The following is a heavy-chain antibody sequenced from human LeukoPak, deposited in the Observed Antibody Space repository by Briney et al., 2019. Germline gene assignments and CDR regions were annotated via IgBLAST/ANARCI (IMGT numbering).Heavy chain of an antibody. V-gene: IGHV3-23*01. CDR3: AKSSIFYDSSGYYVGEKYYFDY. J-gene: IGHJ4*02. CDR2: ISASGTTT. D-gene: IGHD3-22*01. CDR1: GFTFSSYA. Sequence: PGGSLRLSCAASGFTFSSYAMSWVRQAPGKGLEWVSAISASGTTTYYADSVQGRFTISRDNSKNTLYLQMNSLRAEDTAVYYCAKSSIFYDSSGYYVGEKYYFDYWGQGTLVNVSS.